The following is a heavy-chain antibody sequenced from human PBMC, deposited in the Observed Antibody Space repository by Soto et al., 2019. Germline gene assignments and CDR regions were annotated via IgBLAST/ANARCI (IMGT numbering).Heavy chain of an antibody. V-gene: IGHV3-21*01. Sequence: GGSLRLSCAASGFTFSSYSMNWVRQAPGKGLEWVSSISSSSSYKYYADSVKGRFTISRDNAKNSLYLQMNSLRAEDTAVYYCARDHGAAAGTDFDYWGQGTLVTVSS. CDR3: ARDHGAAAGTDFDY. J-gene: IGHJ4*02. CDR2: ISSSSSYK. D-gene: IGHD6-13*01. CDR1: GFTFSSYS.